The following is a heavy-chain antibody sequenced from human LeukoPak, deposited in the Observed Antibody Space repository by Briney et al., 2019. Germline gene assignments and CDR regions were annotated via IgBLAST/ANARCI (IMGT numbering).Heavy chain of an antibody. D-gene: IGHD2/OR15-2a*01. V-gene: IGHV3-15*01. CDR3: TTVSHFYL. CDR1: GFTFINAW. CDR2: IKSDGTT. J-gene: IGHJ4*02. Sequence: GGSLRLSCATSGFTFINAWLSWVRQAPGKGLEWVGRIKSDGTTDYAAPVKGRFTISRDVSKATLYLQMNILKTEDTAIYYCTTVSHFYLGGQGTLVTVSS.